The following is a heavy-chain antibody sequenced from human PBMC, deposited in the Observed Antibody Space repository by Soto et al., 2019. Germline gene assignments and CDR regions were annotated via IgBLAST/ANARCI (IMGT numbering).Heavy chain of an antibody. CDR2: IYSGGST. J-gene: IGHJ5*02. CDR3: ARAANGGYVGWFDP. Sequence: EVQLVESGGGLIQPGGSLRLSCAASGFTVSSNYMSWVRQAPGKGLEWVSVIYSGGSTYYADSVKGRFTISRDNSKNTLYLQMNSLRAEDTAVYYCARAANGGYVGWFDPWGQGTLVTVSS. D-gene: IGHD5-12*01. CDR1: GFTVSSNY. V-gene: IGHV3-53*01.